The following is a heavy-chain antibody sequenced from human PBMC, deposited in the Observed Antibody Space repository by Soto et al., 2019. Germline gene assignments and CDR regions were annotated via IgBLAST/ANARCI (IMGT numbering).Heavy chain of an antibody. CDR1: GVTFSSYA. Sequence: SLKVSCKASGVTFSSYAISWVRQAPGQGLEWMGGIIPIFGTANYAQKFQGRVTITADESTSTAYMELSSLRSEDTAVYYCARLPNYYDSSGYYRDYWGQGTLVTVSS. CDR3: ARLPNYYDSSGYYRDY. V-gene: IGHV1-69*13. J-gene: IGHJ4*02. D-gene: IGHD3-22*01. CDR2: IIPIFGTA.